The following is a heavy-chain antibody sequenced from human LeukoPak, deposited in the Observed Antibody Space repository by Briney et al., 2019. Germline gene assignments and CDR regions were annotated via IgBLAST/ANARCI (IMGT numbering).Heavy chain of an antibody. CDR3: ARTRREWLVLDWFDP. CDR1: VFTFRNYG. J-gene: IGHJ5*02. D-gene: IGHD6-19*01. V-gene: IGHV3-30*03. CDR2: ISYDGSNT. Sequence: GGSLRLSCAASVFTFRNYGMHWVRQAPGKGLEWVAVISYDGSNTFYADSVRGRFTISRDNSNNTLYLQMNSVRGEDTAVYYCARTRREWLVLDWFDPWGQGTLVTVSS.